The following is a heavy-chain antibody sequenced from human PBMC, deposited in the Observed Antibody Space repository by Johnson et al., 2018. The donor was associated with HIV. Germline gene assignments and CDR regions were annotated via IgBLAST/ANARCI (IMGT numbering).Heavy chain of an antibody. V-gene: IGHV3-9*01. CDR1: GFRFDEYA. CDR3: AKGRGPPRVFDI. D-gene: IGHD3-10*01. CDR2: ISGNSATI. J-gene: IGHJ3*02. Sequence: VQLVESGGDLVQPGRSLRLSCAASGFRFDEYAMHWVRQAPGKGLEWVSGISGNSATIGYADSLEGRLTISRDNAKNSLYLQMNSLRAEDTAVYYCAKGRGPPRVFDIWGQGTMVTVSS.